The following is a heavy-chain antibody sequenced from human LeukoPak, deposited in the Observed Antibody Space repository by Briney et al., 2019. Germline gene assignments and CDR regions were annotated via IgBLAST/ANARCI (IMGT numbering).Heavy chain of an antibody. V-gene: IGHV3-23*01. Sequence: PGGSLRLSCAASGFTFSSYAMSWVRQAPGKGLEWVSAISGSGGSTYYADSVKGRFTISRDNSKNTLYLQMNSLRAEDTAVYYCAKGTGVDTAMVDGAEYYYYGMDVWGRGTTVTVSS. CDR2: ISGSGGST. J-gene: IGHJ6*02. CDR1: GFTFSSYA. CDR3: AKGTGVDTAMVDGAEYYYYGMDV. D-gene: IGHD5-18*01.